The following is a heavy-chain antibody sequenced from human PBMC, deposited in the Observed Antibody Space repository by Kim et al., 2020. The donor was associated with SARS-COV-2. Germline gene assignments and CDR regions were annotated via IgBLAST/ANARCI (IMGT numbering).Heavy chain of an antibody. D-gene: IGHD6-19*01. Sequence: GGSLRLSCAASGFTFSSYEMNWVRQAPGKGLEWVSYISSSGSTIYYADSVKGRFTISRDNAKNSLYLQMNSLRAEDTAVYYCAMLFSVAGLDYWGQGTLVTVSS. CDR2: ISSSGSTI. CDR3: AMLFSVAGLDY. CDR1: GFTFSSYE. V-gene: IGHV3-48*03. J-gene: IGHJ4*02.